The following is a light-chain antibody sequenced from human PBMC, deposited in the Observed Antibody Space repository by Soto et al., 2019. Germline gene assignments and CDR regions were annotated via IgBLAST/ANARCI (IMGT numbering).Light chain of an antibody. CDR2: DVS. Sequence: QSALTQPASVSGSPGQSITISCTGTSSDVGGYNSVSWYQQHPGKAPKLMIYDVSNRPSRVSNRFSGSKSVNTASLTISGLQAEDEADYYCSSYTSSSTVVFGGGTKLTVL. J-gene: IGLJ2*01. CDR1: SSDVGGYNS. CDR3: SSYTSSSTVV. V-gene: IGLV2-14*03.